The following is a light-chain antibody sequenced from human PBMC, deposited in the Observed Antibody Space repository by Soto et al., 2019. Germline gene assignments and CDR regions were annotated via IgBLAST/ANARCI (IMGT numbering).Light chain of an antibody. CDR3: QQYYVTPPIT. V-gene: IGKV4-1*01. J-gene: IGKJ3*01. Sequence: IVMTQSPDSLAVSLGERVTINCKSSQSVLYSSNNKNYLAWYQQKPGQPPKLLIYWASTRESGVPDRFSGSGSGTDFTLTISGLQAEDVAVYYCQQYYVTPPITFGPGTKVDIK. CDR2: WAS. CDR1: QSVLYSSNNKNY.